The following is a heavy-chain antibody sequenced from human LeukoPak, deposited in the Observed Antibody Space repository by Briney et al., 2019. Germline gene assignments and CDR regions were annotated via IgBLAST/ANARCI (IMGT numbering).Heavy chain of an antibody. Sequence: GGSLRLSCAASGFTFSTYGMSWVRQAPGKGLEWVSGINWNGGSTGYADSVKGRFTISRDNAKNSLYLQMNSLRAEDTALYYCARFTYYYDSSGYSSMDVWGKGTTVTVSS. CDR2: INWNGGST. D-gene: IGHD3-22*01. CDR1: GFTFSTYG. J-gene: IGHJ6*04. CDR3: ARFTYYYDSSGYSSMDV. V-gene: IGHV3-20*04.